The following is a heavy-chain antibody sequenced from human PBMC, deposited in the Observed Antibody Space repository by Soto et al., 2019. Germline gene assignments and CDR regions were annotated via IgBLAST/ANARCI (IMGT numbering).Heavy chain of an antibody. D-gene: IGHD3-22*01. Sequence: SETLSLTYTVSGGSIISSSYYWGWIRQPPGKGVEWIGSIYYSGSTYYNPSLKSRVTISVDTSKHQFSLKLSSVTAADTAVYYCAAGNYYDSSGYYDYYYYGMDVWGQGTTVTVSS. CDR2: IYYSGST. CDR1: GGSIISSSYY. V-gene: IGHV4-39*01. CDR3: AAGNYYDSSGYYDYYYYGMDV. J-gene: IGHJ6*02.